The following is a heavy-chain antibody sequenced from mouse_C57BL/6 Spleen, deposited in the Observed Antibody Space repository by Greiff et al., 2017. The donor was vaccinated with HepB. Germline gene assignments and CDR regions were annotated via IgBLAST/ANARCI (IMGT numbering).Heavy chain of an antibody. Sequence: VQLQQSGPELVKPGASVKISCKASGYAFSSSWMNWVKQRPGKGLEWIGRIYPGDGDTNYNGKFKGNATLTADKSSSTAYMQLSSLTSEYSAIYVCAKIYSNYEYYFDYWGQGTTLTVSS. CDR2: IYPGDGDT. V-gene: IGHV1-82*01. J-gene: IGHJ2*01. CDR1: GYAFSSSW. D-gene: IGHD2-5*01. CDR3: AKIYSNYEYYFDY.